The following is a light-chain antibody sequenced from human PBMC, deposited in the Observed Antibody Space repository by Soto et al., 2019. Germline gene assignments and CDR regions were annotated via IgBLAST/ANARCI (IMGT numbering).Light chain of an antibody. CDR1: QSISSW. CDR3: QQYNIYWT. J-gene: IGKJ1*01. Sequence: DIQMTQSPSTLSASVGDRVTITCRASQSISSWLAWYQQKPGKAPKLLIYDASSLESGVPSRFSGSGSGTEFTLTISSLQFDDFATYYCQQYNIYWTFGQGTKVDIK. CDR2: DAS. V-gene: IGKV1-5*01.